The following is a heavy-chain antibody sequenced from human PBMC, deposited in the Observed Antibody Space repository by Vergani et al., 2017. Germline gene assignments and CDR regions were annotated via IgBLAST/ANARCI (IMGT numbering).Heavy chain of an antibody. CDR1: GFSFRSNG. J-gene: IGHJ4*02. D-gene: IGHD5-24*01. CDR2: IRYDGGKT. Sequence: QVQLVESGGGVVQPGGSLRLACAASGFSFRSNGMHWVRQAPGKGLEWVAFIRYDGGKTYYVDSVKGRFTISRDNSKNTVFLQMNRLRAEDTAVYYCGRGSDNYNWGQGTLVTVSS. CDR3: GRGSDNYN. V-gene: IGHV3-30*02.